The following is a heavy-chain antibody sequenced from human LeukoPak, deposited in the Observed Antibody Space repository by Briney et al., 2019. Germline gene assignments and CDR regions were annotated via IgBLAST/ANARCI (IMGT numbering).Heavy chain of an antibody. CDR1: GFTFSSYS. J-gene: IGHJ4*02. CDR2: ISSSSSTI. V-gene: IGHV3-48*04. D-gene: IGHD4-17*01. CDR3: ARDDPWNGDYISY. Sequence: GGSLRLSCAASGFTFSSYSMNWVRQAPGKGLEWVSYISSSSSTIYYADSVKGRFTISRDNAENSLYLQMNSLRAEDTAVYYCARDDPWNGDYISYWGQGTLVTVSS.